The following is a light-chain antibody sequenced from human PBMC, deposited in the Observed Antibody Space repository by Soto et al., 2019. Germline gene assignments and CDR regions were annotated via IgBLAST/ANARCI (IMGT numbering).Light chain of an antibody. CDR1: QYISTW. V-gene: IGKV1-12*01. CDR3: QQASSFAHIT. J-gene: IGKJ3*01. CDR2: GAS. Sequence: DIQMTQSPSSVSASVGDRVTITCRASQYISTWLAWYQQKPGKAPKLLIYGASSLQSGVPSRFSGSGSGTDFTLTISSLQPEDFATYYCQQASSFAHITFGPGTKVDIK.